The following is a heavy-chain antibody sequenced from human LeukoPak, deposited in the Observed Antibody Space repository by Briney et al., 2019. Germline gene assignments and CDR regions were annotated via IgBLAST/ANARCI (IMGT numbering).Heavy chain of an antibody. CDR2: ISGSGGST. Sequence: GGSLRLSCAASGFTFSSYAMSWVRQAPGKGLEWVSAISGSGGSTYYADSVKGRFTISRDNSKNTLYLQMNSLRAEDTAVYYCAKDLITMVRGPLGGDYFDYWGQGTLVTVSS. J-gene: IGHJ4*02. V-gene: IGHV3-23*01. D-gene: IGHD3-10*01. CDR3: AKDLITMVRGPLGGDYFDY. CDR1: GFTFSSYA.